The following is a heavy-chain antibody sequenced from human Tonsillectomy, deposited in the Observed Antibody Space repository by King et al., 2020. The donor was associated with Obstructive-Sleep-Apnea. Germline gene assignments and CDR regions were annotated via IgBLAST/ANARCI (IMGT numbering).Heavy chain of an antibody. Sequence: QLQESGPGLVKPSQTLSLTCTVSGGSISSGGYYWSWIRQHPGKGLEWIGYIYYSGSTYYNPSLKSRVTISVDTSKNHFSLNLSSVPAADTAVYYCARVFPYGYYFDYWGQGTLVTVSS. V-gene: IGHV4-31*03. CDR3: ARVFPYGYYFDY. CDR1: GGSISSGGYY. J-gene: IGHJ4*02. D-gene: IGHD3-10*01. CDR2: IYYSGST.